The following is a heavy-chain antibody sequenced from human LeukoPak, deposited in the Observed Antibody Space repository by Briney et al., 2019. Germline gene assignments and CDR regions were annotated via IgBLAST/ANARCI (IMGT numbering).Heavy chain of an antibody. CDR2: IIPILGIA. CDR3: ARDVVTMIVVVTRYGMDV. D-gene: IGHD3-22*01. V-gene: IGHV1-69*04. CDR1: GGTFSSYA. Sequence: ASVKVSCKASGGTFSSYAISWVRQAPGQGLEWMGRIIPILGIANYAQKFQGRVTITADKSTSTAYMELSSLRSEDTAVYYCARDVVTMIVVVTRYGMDVWGQGTTVTVSS. J-gene: IGHJ6*02.